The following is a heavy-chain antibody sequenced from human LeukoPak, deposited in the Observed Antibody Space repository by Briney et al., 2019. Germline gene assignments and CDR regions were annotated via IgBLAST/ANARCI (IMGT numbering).Heavy chain of an antibody. CDR3: ARMTSSYYYYGLDV. CDR1: GFTFSRFG. Sequence: GGSLRLSCAASGFTFSRFGMHWVRQAPGKGLEWVAVIWYDGSNKYYADSVKGRFTISRDNSKNTLYLEMNSLRVEDTGVYYCARMTSSYYYYGLDVWGQGTTVTVSS. D-gene: IGHD6-13*01. J-gene: IGHJ6*01. CDR2: IWYDGSNK. V-gene: IGHV3-33*01.